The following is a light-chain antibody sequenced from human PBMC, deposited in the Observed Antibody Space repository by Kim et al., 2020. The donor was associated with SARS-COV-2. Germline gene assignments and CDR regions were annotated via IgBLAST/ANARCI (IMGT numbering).Light chain of an antibody. J-gene: IGKJ2*01. CDR3: QQYYSTPYT. CDR1: QSVLYSSNNKSY. CDR2: WAS. Sequence: DIVMTQSPDSLAVSLGERATINCKSSQSVLYSSNNKSYLAWYQQKPGQPPKLLIYWASTRESGVPDRFSGSGSGTDFTLTISSLQAEDVAVYYCQQYYSTPYTFDQGTKLEI. V-gene: IGKV4-1*01.